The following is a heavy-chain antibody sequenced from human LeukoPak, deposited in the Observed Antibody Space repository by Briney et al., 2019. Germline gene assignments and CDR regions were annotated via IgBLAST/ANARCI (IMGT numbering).Heavy chain of an antibody. D-gene: IGHD6-13*01. CDR3: ARGGEGRQLVRMYYYYYYMDV. CDR1: GFTFSSYA. CDR2: ISGSGGTT. J-gene: IGHJ6*03. V-gene: IGHV3-23*01. Sequence: HPGGSLRLSCAASGFTFSSYAMSWVRQAPGKRLEWVSAISGSGGTTYYAESVKGRFTISRDNSKNTLYLQMHSLRVEDTAIYYCARGGEGRQLVRMYYYYYYMDVWGKGTTVTVSS.